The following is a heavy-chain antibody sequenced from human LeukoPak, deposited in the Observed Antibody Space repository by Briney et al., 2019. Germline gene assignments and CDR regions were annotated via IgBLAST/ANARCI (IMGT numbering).Heavy chain of an antibody. D-gene: IGHD3-22*01. CDR3: ARKHYDSSALFDY. J-gene: IGHJ4*02. CDR1: GYTFTSYY. Sequence: GSVNVSCKASGYTFTSYYMHWVQQAPGQGLEGMGIINPSGGSTNYAQKFQGRVTMTRDTSTSTVYMELSSLRSEDTAMYYCARKHYDSSALFDYWGQGTLVTVSS. CDR2: INPSGGST. V-gene: IGHV1-46*01.